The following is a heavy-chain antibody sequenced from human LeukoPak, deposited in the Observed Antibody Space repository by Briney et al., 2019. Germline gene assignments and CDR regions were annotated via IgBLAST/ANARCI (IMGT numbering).Heavy chain of an antibody. V-gene: IGHV3-53*01. Sequence: GGSLRLSCAASGFTVSSNYMSWVPQAPGKGLEWVSVIYSGGSTYYADSVKGRFTISRDNSKNTLYLQMNSLRAEDTAVYYCARSYGDENYYYYGMDVWGQGTTVTVSS. CDR3: ARSYGDENYYYYGMDV. D-gene: IGHD4-17*01. CDR2: IYSGGST. CDR1: GFTVSSNY. J-gene: IGHJ6*02.